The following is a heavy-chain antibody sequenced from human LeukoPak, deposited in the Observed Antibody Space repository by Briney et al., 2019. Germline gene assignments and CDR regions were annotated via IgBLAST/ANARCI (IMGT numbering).Heavy chain of an antibody. D-gene: IGHD4-23*01. CDR3: ARNGGNSDYDY. Sequence: SETLSLTCAVSGGSISSSSSICWTWVRQPPGQELEWIGEIYHNGATNYNPSLKSRVTMLLDKSKNQFFLKLNSVTAADTAVYYCARNGGNSDYDYWGQGTLVTVSA. CDR1: GGSISSSSSIC. CDR2: IYHNGAT. J-gene: IGHJ4*02. V-gene: IGHV4-4*02.